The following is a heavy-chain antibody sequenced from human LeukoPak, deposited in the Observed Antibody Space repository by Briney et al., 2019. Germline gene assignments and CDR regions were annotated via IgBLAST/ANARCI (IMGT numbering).Heavy chain of an antibody. J-gene: IGHJ4*02. D-gene: IGHD2-15*01. CDR1: GGSISSRSYY. V-gene: IGHV4-39*07. CDR3: ARDRYCSGRSCYGPPDY. CDR2: SYYSEGT. Sequence: SQTLSLTCTVSGGSISSRSYYWGWIRQPPGKGLEWIGSSYYSEGTYYNPSLKIRATISIDTSKNQFSLKLNTVTAADTAVYYCARDRYCSGRSCYGPPDYWGQGVLVTVSS.